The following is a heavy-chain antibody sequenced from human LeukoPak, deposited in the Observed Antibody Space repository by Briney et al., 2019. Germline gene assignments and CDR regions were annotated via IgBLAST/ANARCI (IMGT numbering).Heavy chain of an antibody. CDR2: FSGSGGST. J-gene: IGHJ4*02. V-gene: IGHV3-23*01. Sequence: GGSLRLSCAASGFTFSSYAMSWVRQAPGKGLEWVSSFSGSGGSTYYADSVKGRFTISRDNAKNSLYLQMNSLRAEDTAVYYCAKSFWWFGEFSPFDYWGQGTLVTVSS. CDR1: GFTFSSYA. D-gene: IGHD3-10*01. CDR3: AKSFWWFGEFSPFDY.